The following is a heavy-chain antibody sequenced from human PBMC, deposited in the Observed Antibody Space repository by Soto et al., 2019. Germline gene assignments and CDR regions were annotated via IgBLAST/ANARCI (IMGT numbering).Heavy chain of an antibody. CDR3: ARGDIVLVPAASNWFDP. CDR2: MNPNSGNT. J-gene: IGHJ5*02. V-gene: IGHV1-8*01. D-gene: IGHD2-2*01. Sequence: QVQLVQSGAEVKKPGASVKVSCKASGYTFTSYDINWVRQATGQGLEWMGWMNPNSGNTGYAQKFQGRDTMTRNTSISTAYMELSSLRSEDTAVYYCARGDIVLVPAASNWFDPWGQGTLVTVSS. CDR1: GYTFTSYD.